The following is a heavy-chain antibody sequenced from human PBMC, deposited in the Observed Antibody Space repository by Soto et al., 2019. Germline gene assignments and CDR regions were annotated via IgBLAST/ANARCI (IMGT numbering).Heavy chain of an antibody. CDR2: ISAGSEGA. D-gene: IGHD2-15*01. CDR3: ARDLWWYLH. Sequence: EVQLLESGGGLVQPGGALRPSCAPPGFTFSSHAMSWVCQAPGKGLEWIASISAGSEGAYYADSVKGRFTISRDNSNNPLYLQMNSLRAEDTAVYYCARDLWWYLHWGQGTLVTVSS. CDR1: GFTFSSHA. V-gene: IGHV3-23*01. J-gene: IGHJ4*02.